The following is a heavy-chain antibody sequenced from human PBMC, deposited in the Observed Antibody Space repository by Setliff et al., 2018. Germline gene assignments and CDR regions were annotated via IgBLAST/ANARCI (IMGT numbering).Heavy chain of an antibody. CDR2: IYYSGST. Sequence: PSETLSLTCRVSGGSISGGNYYWGLIRQPPGKGLEWVATIYYSGSTYSTPSLKSRLIISVDAPDNQFSVKLSSVTAADTAVYYCARHKSNGSGSYPSLYMDVWGKGIMVTVSS. V-gene: IGHV4-39*01. CDR1: GGSISGGNYY. D-gene: IGHD3-10*01. J-gene: IGHJ6*03. CDR3: ARHKSNGSGSYPSLYMDV.